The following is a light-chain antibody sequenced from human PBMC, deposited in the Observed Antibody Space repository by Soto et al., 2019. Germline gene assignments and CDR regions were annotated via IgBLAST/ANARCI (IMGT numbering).Light chain of an antibody. Sequence: DIQMTQSPSTLSASVGDRVTITCRASASISSWLAWYQQQPGKAPKLLIYKSSILGNGVPSRFSGGGSGTEFTLTISSLQPDDFATYYCQQYGAFGQGTKVDI. J-gene: IGKJ1*01. CDR3: QQYGA. CDR1: ASISSW. CDR2: KSS. V-gene: IGKV1-5*03.